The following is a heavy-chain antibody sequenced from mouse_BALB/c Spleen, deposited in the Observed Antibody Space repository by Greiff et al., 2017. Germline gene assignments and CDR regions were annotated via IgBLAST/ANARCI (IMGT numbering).Heavy chain of an antibody. CDR3: ARYDQAGLMDY. CDR2: INPSSGYT. Sequence: QVQLQQSGAELARPGASVKMSCKASGYTFTSYTMHWVKQRPGQGLEWIGYINPSSGYTNYNQKFKDKATLTADKSSSTAYMQLSSLTSEDSAVYYCARYDQAGLMDYWGQGTSVTVSS. J-gene: IGHJ4*01. CDR1: GYTFTSYT. V-gene: IGHV1-4*01. D-gene: IGHD3-2*02.